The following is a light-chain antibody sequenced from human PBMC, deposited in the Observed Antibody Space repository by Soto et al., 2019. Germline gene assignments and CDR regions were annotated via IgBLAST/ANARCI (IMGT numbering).Light chain of an antibody. Sequence: EIVLTQSPGTLSLSPGERATLSCRASQSININLARYQQKPGQAPRLLIYGASTRATGLPARFSGSGSGTEFTLIISSLQSEDSAVYYCQQYDNWPITFGQGTRLEIK. V-gene: IGKV3-15*01. CDR2: GAS. CDR1: QSININ. J-gene: IGKJ5*01. CDR3: QQYDNWPIT.